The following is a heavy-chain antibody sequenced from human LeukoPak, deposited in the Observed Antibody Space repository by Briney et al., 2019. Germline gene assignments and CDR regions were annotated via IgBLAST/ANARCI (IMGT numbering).Heavy chain of an antibody. Sequence: ASVKVSCKASGYTFTSYGISWVRQAPGQGLEWMGWISAYNGNTNYAQKLQGRVTMTTDTSTSTAYMELRSLRSDDTAVYYCAREPHNYDSSGYYLDWGRGTLVTVSS. CDR2: ISAYNGNT. CDR3: AREPHNYDSSGYYLD. J-gene: IGHJ4*02. V-gene: IGHV1-18*01. D-gene: IGHD3-22*01. CDR1: GYTFTSYG.